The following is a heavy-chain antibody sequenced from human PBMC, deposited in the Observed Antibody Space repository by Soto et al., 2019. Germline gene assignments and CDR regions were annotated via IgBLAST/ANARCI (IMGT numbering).Heavy chain of an antibody. CDR1: GYTFTSNY. CDR2: INPSGGSA. V-gene: IGHV1-46*01. CDR3: ARVHLPRYRSSGDYGMDV. J-gene: IGHJ6*02. Sequence: ASVKVSCKASGYTFTSNYMHWVRQAPGQGLEWMGMINPSGGSATYAQKLQGRVTMTRDTSTSTVHMELSSLRSDDTAVYYCARVHLPRYRSSGDYGMDVWGQGTTVTVSS. D-gene: IGHD6-6*01.